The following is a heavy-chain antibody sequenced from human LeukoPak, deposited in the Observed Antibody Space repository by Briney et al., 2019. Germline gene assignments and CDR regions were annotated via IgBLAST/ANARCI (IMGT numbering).Heavy chain of an antibody. D-gene: IGHD6-19*01. CDR1: GFTFNNYA. CDR3: ARGGSGWT. Sequence: GGSLRLSCAASGFTFNNYAMNWVRQAPGKGLEWVSSISSSSSYIYYADSVKGRFTISRDNAKNSLYLQMNSLRAEDTAVYYCARGGSGWTWGQGTLVTVSS. J-gene: IGHJ5*02. V-gene: IGHV3-21*01. CDR2: ISSSSSYI.